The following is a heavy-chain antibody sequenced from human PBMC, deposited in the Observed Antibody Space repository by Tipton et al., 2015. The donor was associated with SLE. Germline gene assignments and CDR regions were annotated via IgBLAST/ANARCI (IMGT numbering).Heavy chain of an antibody. Sequence: GLVKPSETLSLTCTVSGGSINNYYWSWIRQPPGKGLEWIGYIYTSGSTNYNPSLKSRVTISLDTSKNQFSLKLSSVTAADTADYYCARANFDFWRYGMDVWGQGTTVTVSS. J-gene: IGHJ6*02. CDR3: ARANFDFWRYGMDV. CDR1: GGSINNYY. V-gene: IGHV4-4*09. CDR2: IYTSGST. D-gene: IGHD3-3*01.